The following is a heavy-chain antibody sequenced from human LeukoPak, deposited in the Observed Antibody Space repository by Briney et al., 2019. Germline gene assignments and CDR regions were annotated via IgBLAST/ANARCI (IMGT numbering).Heavy chain of an antibody. CDR3: ARGVGDFWSGYYPAGAFDI. CDR1: GYTFTSYD. V-gene: IGHV1-8*01. J-gene: IGHJ3*02. D-gene: IGHD3-3*01. Sequence: ASVKVSCKASGYTFTSYDINWVRQATGQGLEWMGWMNPNSGNTGYAQKFQGRVTMTRNTSISTAYMELSSLRSEDTAVYYCARGVGDFWSGYYPAGAFDIWGQGTMVTVS. CDR2: MNPNSGNT.